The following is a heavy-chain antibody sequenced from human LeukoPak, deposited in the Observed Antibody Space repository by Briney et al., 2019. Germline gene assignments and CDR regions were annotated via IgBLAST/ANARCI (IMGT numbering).Heavy chain of an antibody. V-gene: IGHV3-30*18. Sequence: GGSLRLSCAASGFTVSSDFMSWVRRAPGKGLEWVAVISYDGSNKYYADSVKGRFTISRDNSKNTLNLQMNSLRAEDTAVYFCAKDAVFGDYEWVFDYWGQGTLVTVSS. CDR2: ISYDGSNK. CDR3: AKDAVFGDYEWVFDY. CDR1: GFTVSSDF. D-gene: IGHD4-17*01. J-gene: IGHJ4*02.